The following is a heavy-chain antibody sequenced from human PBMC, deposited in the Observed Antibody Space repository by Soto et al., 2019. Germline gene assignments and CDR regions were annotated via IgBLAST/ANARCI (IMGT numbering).Heavy chain of an antibody. CDR2: IYHSGST. CDR3: VRDQYSGYDFAL. CDR1: GYSISSGYY. J-gene: IGHJ5*02. Sequence: NPSETLSLTCAVSGYSISSGYYWGWIRQPPGKGLEWIGSIYHSGSTYYNPSLKSRVTISVDTSKNQFSLKLSSVTAADTAVYYCVRDQYSGYDFALWGQGNLVT. D-gene: IGHD5-12*01. V-gene: IGHV4-38-2*02.